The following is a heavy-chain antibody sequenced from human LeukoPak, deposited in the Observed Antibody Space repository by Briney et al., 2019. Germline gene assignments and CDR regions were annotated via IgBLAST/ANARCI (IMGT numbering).Heavy chain of an antibody. D-gene: IGHD4-11*01. Sequence: GSRRLSCASSGFTGSSYYMAWVRQAPGKGLEWVSVMYSGGSTYYADSVKGRVAISRDNSQNTVFLQMNSVRVEDTAVYYCARSYSNHLFGMDVWGQGTAVTVSS. J-gene: IGHJ6*02. V-gene: IGHV3-66*01. CDR2: MYSGGST. CDR1: GFTGSSYY. CDR3: ARSYSNHLFGMDV.